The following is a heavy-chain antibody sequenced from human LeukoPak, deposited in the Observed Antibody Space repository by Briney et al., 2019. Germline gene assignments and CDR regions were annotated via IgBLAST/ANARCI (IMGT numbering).Heavy chain of an antibody. J-gene: IGHJ4*02. CDR1: GGSINSYY. CDR3: ARTTLLGTQDY. CDR2: IYYSGST. D-gene: IGHD1-1*01. Sequence: PSEALSLTCTDSGGSINSYYWTWIRQPPGKGLEWIGYIYYSGSTKYNPSLTSRVTISVDSSKNQFSLKLSSVTAADTAVYFCARTTLLGTQDYWGRGTLVTVSS. V-gene: IGHV4-59*01.